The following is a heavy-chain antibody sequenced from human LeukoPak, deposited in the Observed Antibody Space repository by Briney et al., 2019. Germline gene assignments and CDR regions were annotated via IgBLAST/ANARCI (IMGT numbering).Heavy chain of an antibody. D-gene: IGHD3-16*01. J-gene: IGHJ6*02. CDR3: ARGTVWRLGSYGLDV. CDR2: IYSGGST. Sequence: PGGSLRLSCVASGFTVSSKYMSRVRQAPGKGLEWVSVIYSGGSTYYGESVKGRFTISRDNSKNTVYLQMNALRAEDSAVYYCARGTVWRLGSYGLDVWGQGTTVTVSS. CDR1: GFTVSSKY. V-gene: IGHV3-53*01.